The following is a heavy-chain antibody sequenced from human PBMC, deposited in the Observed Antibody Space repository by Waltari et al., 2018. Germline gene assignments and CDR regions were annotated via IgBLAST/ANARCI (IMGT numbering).Heavy chain of an antibody. CDR3: AKDGDYSLPGYDAFDV. CDR1: GLPFSHFG. V-gene: IGHV3-30*02. CDR2: RRYDGTAK. J-gene: IGHJ3*01. D-gene: IGHD4-17*01. Sequence: QVQLLESGGAMVQPGGSLRLSCEVSGLPFSHFGMTWVRRTPARGLGWVGFRRYDGTAKYYADSVTGRFTMSRDISENMFYVEMKTLRADDTAVYYCAKDGDYSLPGYDAFDVWGPGTMVTVSS.